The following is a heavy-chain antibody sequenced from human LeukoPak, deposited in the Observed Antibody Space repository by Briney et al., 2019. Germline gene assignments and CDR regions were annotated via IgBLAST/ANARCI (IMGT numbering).Heavy chain of an antibody. J-gene: IGHJ4*02. V-gene: IGHV3-15*01. Sequence: PGGSLRLSXAASGLTFSDAWMTWVRHAPGKGLEWVGRIKSKSRGGTTDYAAPVKDRFTISRDDSKNTLFLQMNSLKTEDTAVYFCTTHGGDYPTYWGQGTLVTVSS. CDR3: TTHGGDYPTY. D-gene: IGHD4-17*01. CDR1: GLTFSDAW. CDR2: IKSKSRGGTT.